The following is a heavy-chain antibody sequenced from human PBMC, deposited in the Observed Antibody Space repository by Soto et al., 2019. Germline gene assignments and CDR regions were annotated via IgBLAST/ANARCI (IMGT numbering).Heavy chain of an antibody. J-gene: IGHJ4*02. CDR3: ARISYCSSTSCYAFDY. Sequence: EVQLVESGGGLVQPGGSLRLSCAASGFTFSSYWMSWVRQAPGKGLEWVANIKQDGSEKYYVDSVKGRFTISRDNAKNSLYLQMNSLRAEDTAVYYCARISYCSSTSCYAFDYWGQGTLVTVSS. V-gene: IGHV3-7*01. CDR1: GFTFSSYW. D-gene: IGHD2-2*01. CDR2: IKQDGSEK.